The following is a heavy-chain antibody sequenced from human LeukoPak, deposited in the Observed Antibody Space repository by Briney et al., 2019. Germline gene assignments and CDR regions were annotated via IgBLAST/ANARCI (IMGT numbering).Heavy chain of an antibody. CDR2: IIPILGIA. D-gene: IGHD3-22*01. J-gene: IGHJ4*02. CDR1: GGTFSSYA. Sequence: SVKVSCKASGGTFSSYAISWVRQAPGQGLEWMGRIIPILGIANYAQKFQGRVTITADKSTSTVYMELSSLRSEDTAVYYCAGLKSSGYLDYWGQGTLVTVSS. V-gene: IGHV1-69*04. CDR3: AGLKSSGYLDY.